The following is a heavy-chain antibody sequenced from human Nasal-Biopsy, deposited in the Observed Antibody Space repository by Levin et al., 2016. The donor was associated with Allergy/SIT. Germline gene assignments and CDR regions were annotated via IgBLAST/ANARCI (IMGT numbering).Heavy chain of an antibody. D-gene: IGHD4-17*01. V-gene: IGHV3-33*07. CDR1: GFTFSIYG. CDR3: AREQHGEYVFDH. CDR2: IWYDGNNQ. Sequence: GESLKISCAASGFTFSIYGMYWVRQAPGKGLEWVAVIWYDGNNQKYADSVKGRFIISRDNSKNTVFLQMNSLRDEDTAIYYCAREQHGEYVFDHWGQGTLVTVSS. J-gene: IGHJ4*02.